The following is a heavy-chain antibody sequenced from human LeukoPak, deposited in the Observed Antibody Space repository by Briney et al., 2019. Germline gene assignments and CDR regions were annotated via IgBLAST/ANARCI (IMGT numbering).Heavy chain of an antibody. CDR1: GFTFSSYD. CDR2: ISSSGGTT. CDR3: AFSPFGFNYGNAY. V-gene: IGHV3-23*01. J-gene: IGHJ4*02. D-gene: IGHD5-18*01. Sequence: GGSLRLSCAASGFTFSSYDMNWVRQAPGKGLEWVSGISSSGGTTYYADSVRGRFTIYRDNSKDTLFLQMNILRADDSAIYNCAFSPFGFNYGNAYWGQGTLVTVSS.